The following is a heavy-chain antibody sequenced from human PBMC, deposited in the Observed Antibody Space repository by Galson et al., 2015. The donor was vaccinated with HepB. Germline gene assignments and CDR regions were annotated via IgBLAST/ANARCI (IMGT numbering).Heavy chain of an antibody. CDR3: ARAIQDTSDWYGHDFFDY. Sequence: SVKVSCKASGYTFADYYLHWVRQAPGQGLEWMGWINPDSGGTNYAQRFQGRVTMTRDTSISTAYMELSRLRSDDSAVYYCARAIQDTSDWYGHDFFDYWGQGTLVTVSS. J-gene: IGHJ4*02. V-gene: IGHV1-2*02. D-gene: IGHD6-19*01. CDR2: INPDSGGT. CDR1: GYTFADYY.